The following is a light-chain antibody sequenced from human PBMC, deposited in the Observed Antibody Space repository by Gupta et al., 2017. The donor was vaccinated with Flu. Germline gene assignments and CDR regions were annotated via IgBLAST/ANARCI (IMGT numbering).Light chain of an antibody. CDR1: NIGRET. CDR3: QVWDTNNDHWV. Sequence: SYVLTQPPSVSVAPGQTARITRGGNNIGRETVHWYQQKPGQAPVLVVCDDRDRPSGIPERFSGSNSGNTATLTISRVEAGDEADYYCQVWDTNNDHWVFGGGTMLTVL. V-gene: IGLV3-21*02. J-gene: IGLJ3*02. CDR2: DDR.